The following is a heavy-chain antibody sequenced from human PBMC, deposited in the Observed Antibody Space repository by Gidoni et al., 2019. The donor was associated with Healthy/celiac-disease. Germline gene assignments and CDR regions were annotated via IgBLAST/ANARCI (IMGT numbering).Heavy chain of an antibody. J-gene: IGHJ4*02. CDR1: GFTFSSYA. CDR3: AKPPRSEDTYYYDSSGYYFPEY. CDR2: ISGSGGST. D-gene: IGHD3-22*01. Sequence: EVQLLESGGGLVQPGGSLRLYWAASGFTFSSYAMSWVRQAPGKGLEWVSAISGSGGSTYYADSVKGRFTISRDNSKNTLYLQMNSLRAEDTAVYYCAKPPRSEDTYYYDSSGYYFPEYWGQGTLVTVSS. V-gene: IGHV3-23*01.